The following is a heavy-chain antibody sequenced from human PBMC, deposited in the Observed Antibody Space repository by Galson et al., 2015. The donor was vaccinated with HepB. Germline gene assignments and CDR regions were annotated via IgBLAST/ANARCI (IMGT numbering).Heavy chain of an antibody. CDR1: EFSFSTYH. D-gene: IGHD5-12*01. CDR3: ARSSGSNYFYGMDV. V-gene: IGHV3-21*06. CDR2: IDSTSSYT. J-gene: IGHJ6*02. Sequence: SLRLSCAASEFSFSTYHMNWVRQAPGKGLEWVSYIDSTSSYTYYADSVKGRFTISRDNAKNTLYLQMNSRRAEDTAVFYCARSSGSNYFYGMDVWGQGTTVTVSS.